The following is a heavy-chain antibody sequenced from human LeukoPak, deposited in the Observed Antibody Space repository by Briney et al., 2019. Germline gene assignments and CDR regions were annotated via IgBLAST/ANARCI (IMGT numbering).Heavy chain of an antibody. V-gene: IGHV3-7*01. CDR2: IKQDGSET. CDR1: GFTFSNYW. CDR3: ARWARWGVGTIGYCSSTSCSIDPRGSN. Sequence: PGGSLRPSCAASGFTFSNYWMNWVRQAPGKGLECLANIKQDGSETYYADSVKGRFTISRDNAKNSLYLQMNSLRAEDTAVYYCARWARWGVGTIGYCSSTSCSIDPRGSNWGQGTLVTVSS. J-gene: IGHJ4*02. D-gene: IGHD2-2*01.